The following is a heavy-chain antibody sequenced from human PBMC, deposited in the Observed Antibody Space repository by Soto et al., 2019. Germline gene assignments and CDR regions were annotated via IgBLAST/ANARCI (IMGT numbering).Heavy chain of an antibody. V-gene: IGHV3-74*01. Sequence: GESLKISCAASGFTFSSYWMHWVRQAPGKGLVWVSRINSDGSSTSYADSVKGRFTISRDNAKNTLYLQMNSLRAEDTAVYYCARAPYCSGGSCYLYYFDYWGQGTLVTVSS. CDR2: INSDGSST. D-gene: IGHD2-15*01. CDR1: GFTFSSYW. J-gene: IGHJ4*02. CDR3: ARAPYCSGGSCYLYYFDY.